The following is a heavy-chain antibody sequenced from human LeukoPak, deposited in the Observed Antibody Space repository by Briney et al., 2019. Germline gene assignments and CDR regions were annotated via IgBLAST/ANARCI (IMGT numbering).Heavy chain of an antibody. CDR1: GGTFSSYA. Sequence: ASVKVSCKASGGTFSSYAISWVRQAPGQGLEWMGWINSNSGGTNYAQKFQGRVTMTRDTSISTAYMELSRLRSDDTAVYYCARVGTFSFDYWGQGTLVTVSS. V-gene: IGHV1-2*02. J-gene: IGHJ4*02. D-gene: IGHD1-1*01. CDR2: INSNSGGT. CDR3: ARVGTFSFDY.